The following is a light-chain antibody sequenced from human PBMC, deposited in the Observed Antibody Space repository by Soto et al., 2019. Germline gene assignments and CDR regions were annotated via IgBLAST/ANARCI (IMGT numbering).Light chain of an antibody. CDR2: GAS. CDR3: QQYGGSMT. Sequence: EIVLTQSPGTLSLSPGDGATLSCRASQSVSSTYLAWYQQKPGQAPRLLIYGASNRATGIPDRFRGSGAGTDCTLTISRLEPEDFALYYWQQYGGSMTFGQGTRLEIE. J-gene: IGKJ5*01. CDR1: QSVSSTY. V-gene: IGKV3-20*01.